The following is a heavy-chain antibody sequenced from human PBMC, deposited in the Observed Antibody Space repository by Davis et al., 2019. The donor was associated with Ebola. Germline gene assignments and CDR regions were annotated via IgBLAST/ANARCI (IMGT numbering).Heavy chain of an antibody. V-gene: IGHV3-53*04. J-gene: IGHJ4*02. CDR1: GFTVSSNY. Sequence: GESLKISCAASGFTVSSNYMSWVRQAPGKGLEWVSVIYSGGSTYYADSVKGRFTISRHNSKNTLYLQMNSLRAKDTAVYYCASNWNYVPHWGQGTLVTVSS. CDR2: IYSGGST. CDR3: ASNWNYVPH. D-gene: IGHD1-7*01.